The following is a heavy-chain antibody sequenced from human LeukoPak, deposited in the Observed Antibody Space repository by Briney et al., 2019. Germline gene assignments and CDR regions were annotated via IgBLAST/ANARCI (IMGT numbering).Heavy chain of an antibody. CDR2: IYHSGST. V-gene: IGHV4-38-2*02. J-gene: IGHJ6*03. Sequence: REXXGSIYHSGSTYYNPSLKSRVTISVDTSKNQFSLKLSSVTAADTAVYYCARDRSSSWYGGYYYYYMDVWGKGTTVTVSS. CDR3: ARDRSSSWYGGYYYYYMDV. D-gene: IGHD6-13*01.